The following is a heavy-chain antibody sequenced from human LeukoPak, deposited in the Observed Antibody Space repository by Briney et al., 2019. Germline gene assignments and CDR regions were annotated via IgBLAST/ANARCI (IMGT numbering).Heavy chain of an antibody. D-gene: IGHD3-22*01. CDR3: ARDGYRYYDSSGYMGFDY. CDR1: GFTFSSYA. CDR2: ISYDGSNK. V-gene: IGHV3-30-3*01. J-gene: IGHJ4*02. Sequence: AGGSLRLSCAASGFTFSSYAMHWVRQAPGKGLEWVAVISYDGSNKYYADSVKGRFTISRDNSKNTLYLQMNSLGAEDTAVYYCARDGYRYYDSSGYMGFDYWGQGTLVTVSS.